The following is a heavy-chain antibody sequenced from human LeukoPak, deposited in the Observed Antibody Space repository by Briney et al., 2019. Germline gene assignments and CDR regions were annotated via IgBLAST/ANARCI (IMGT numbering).Heavy chain of an antibody. J-gene: IGHJ4*02. D-gene: IGHD2-21*01. CDR1: GYTFTSYA. V-gene: IGHV1-3*01. CDR2: INAGNGNT. Sequence: ASVKVSCKASGYTFTSYAMHWVRQAPGQRLEWMGWINAGNGNTKYSQKFQGRVTITRDTSASTAYMELSSLRSEDTAVYYCARGVTIVVVVDNFDYWGQGTLVTVSS. CDR3: ARGVTIVVVVDNFDY.